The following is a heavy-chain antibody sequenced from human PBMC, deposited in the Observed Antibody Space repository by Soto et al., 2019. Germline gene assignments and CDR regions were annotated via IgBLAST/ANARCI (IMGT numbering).Heavy chain of an antibody. V-gene: IGHV3-9*01. CDR3: AKDLRRGWHALDY. CDR1: GFTFDDYG. D-gene: IGHD6-19*01. J-gene: IGHJ4*02. Sequence: ESGGGLVQPGRSLRLSCTASGFTFDDYGMHWVRQAPGKGLEWDSGISWNSGGIGYGDSVKGRFTIFRDNAKNSLYLQMNSLRSEDTALYYCAKDLRRGWHALDYWGQGTLVIVSS. CDR2: ISWNSGGI.